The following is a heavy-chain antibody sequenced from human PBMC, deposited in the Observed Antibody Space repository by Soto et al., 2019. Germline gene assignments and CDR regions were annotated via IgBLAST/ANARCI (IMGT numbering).Heavy chain of an antibody. CDR1: GGSISSSSYY. D-gene: IGHD3-22*01. V-gene: IGHV4-39*01. Sequence: SETLSLTCTVSGGSISSSSYYWGWIRQPPGKGLEWIGSIYYSGSTYYNPSLKSRVTISVDTSKNQFSLKLSSVTAADTAVYYCARVISGYYSWAEYWFDPWGQGTLVTVSS. CDR2: IYYSGST. CDR3: ARVISGYYSWAEYWFDP. J-gene: IGHJ5*02.